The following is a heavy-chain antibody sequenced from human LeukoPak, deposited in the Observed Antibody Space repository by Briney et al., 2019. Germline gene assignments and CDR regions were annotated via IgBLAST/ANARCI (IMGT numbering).Heavy chain of an antibody. D-gene: IGHD6-13*01. CDR1: GYTFTSYD. V-gene: IGHV1-8*01. CDR2: MNPNSGNT. CDR3: ARFGAAAGTEELDN. Sequence: ASVKVSCKASGYTFTSYDINWVRQATGQGLEWMGWMNPNSGNTGYAQKFQGRVTMTRNTSISTAYMELSSLRSEDTAVYYCARFGAAAGTEELDNWGQGTLVTVSS. J-gene: IGHJ4*02.